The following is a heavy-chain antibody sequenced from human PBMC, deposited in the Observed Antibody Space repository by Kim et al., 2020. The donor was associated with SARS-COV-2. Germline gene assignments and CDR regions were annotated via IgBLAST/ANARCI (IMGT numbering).Heavy chain of an antibody. J-gene: IGHJ5*02. V-gene: IGHV5-51*01. CDR1: GYSFTSYW. CDR3: ARQLYSSSWYAQINWFDP. Sequence: GESLKISCKGSGYSFTSYWIGWVRQMPGKGLEWMGIIYPGDSDTRYSPSFQGQVTISADKSISTAYLQWSSLKASDTAMYYCARQLYSSSWYAQINWFDPWGQGTLVTVSS. CDR2: IYPGDSDT. D-gene: IGHD6-13*01.